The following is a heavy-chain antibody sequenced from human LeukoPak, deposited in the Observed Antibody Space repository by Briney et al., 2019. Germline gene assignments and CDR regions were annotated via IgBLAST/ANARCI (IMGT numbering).Heavy chain of an antibody. CDR2: ISGSGGST. J-gene: IGHJ4*02. Sequence: GGSLRLSCAASGFTFSSYVMSWVRQAPGKGLEWVSAISGSGGSTYYADSVKGRFTISRDNSKNTLYLQMNSLRAEDTAVYYCAKVPFGFRSGGSCSFSYWGQGTLVTVSS. CDR1: GFTFSSYV. V-gene: IGHV3-23*01. D-gene: IGHD2-15*01. CDR3: AKVPFGFRSGGSCSFSY.